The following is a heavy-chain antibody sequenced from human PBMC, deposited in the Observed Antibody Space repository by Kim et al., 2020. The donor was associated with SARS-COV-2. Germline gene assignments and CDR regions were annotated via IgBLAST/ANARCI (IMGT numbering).Heavy chain of an antibody. J-gene: IGHJ4*02. Sequence: ASVKVSCKASGYTFASYAIFWVRQAPGQRLEWMGCINAGNGDTEYSQKFQGRVTITRDTSASTAYMELRSLTSEDTAVYFCARNSVSNGYNVDYWGQGTLVTVSS. D-gene: IGHD6-19*01. V-gene: IGHV1-3*01. CDR1: GYTFASYA. CDR3: ARNSVSNGYNVDY. CDR2: INAGNGDT.